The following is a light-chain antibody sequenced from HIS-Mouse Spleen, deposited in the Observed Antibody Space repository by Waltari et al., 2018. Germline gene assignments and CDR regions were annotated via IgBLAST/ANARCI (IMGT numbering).Light chain of an antibody. V-gene: IGLV2-14*01. Sequence: QSALTQPASVSGSPGQSITISCTGTSSDVGGYNYFSWYQQHPGKAPNRMIYEVSNRPSGVSNRFSGSKSGNTASLTIAGLQAEDEADYYCSSYTSSSTRVFGGGTKLTVL. CDR2: EVS. J-gene: IGLJ3*02. CDR3: SSYTSSSTRV. CDR1: SSDVGGYNY.